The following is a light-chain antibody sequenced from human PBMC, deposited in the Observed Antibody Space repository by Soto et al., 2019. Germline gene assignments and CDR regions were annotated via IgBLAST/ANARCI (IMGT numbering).Light chain of an antibody. J-gene: IGKJ1*01. CDR3: QQYQKWPRT. V-gene: IGKV3-15*01. CDR1: QSISNK. Sequence: EIVMTQSPATLSVSPGKRATLSCRASQSISNKLAWIQQKPGQAPRLLIYDTSTRATDIPARFSGSGSGTEFTLTISSLQSEDFAVYYCQQYQKWPRTFGQGTKVEIK. CDR2: DTS.